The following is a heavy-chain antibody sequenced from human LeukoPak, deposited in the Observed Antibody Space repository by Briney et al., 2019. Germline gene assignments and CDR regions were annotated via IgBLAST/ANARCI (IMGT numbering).Heavy chain of an antibody. D-gene: IGHD5-18*01. V-gene: IGHV3-21*01. Sequence: PGGSLRLSCATSGFTFSIYSMNWVHQTPGKGLEWVSSISSTGNYIYYADSVRGRFTISRDNAKNSLYLQMNSLRAEDTAVYYCAREPTSMILWGQGTLVTVSS. J-gene: IGHJ4*02. CDR3: AREPTSMIL. CDR1: GFTFSIYS. CDR2: ISSTGNYI.